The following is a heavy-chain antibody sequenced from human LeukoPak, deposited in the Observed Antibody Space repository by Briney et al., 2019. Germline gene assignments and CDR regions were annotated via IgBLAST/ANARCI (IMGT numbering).Heavy chain of an antibody. CDR1: GYSISSGSN. CDR2: IYHSGST. V-gene: IGHV4-38-2*01. D-gene: IGHD3-10*01. Sequence: PSETLSLTCAVSGYSISSGSNWDWIRQSPGKGLEWIGGIYHSGSTYHNPSLKSRVIILVDTSKNQLSLNLSYVTAADTAVYYCASRGGGSDYFDYWGQGTLVTVSS. CDR3: ASRGGGSDYFDY. J-gene: IGHJ4*02.